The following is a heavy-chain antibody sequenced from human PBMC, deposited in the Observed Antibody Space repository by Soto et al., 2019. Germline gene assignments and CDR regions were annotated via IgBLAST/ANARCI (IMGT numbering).Heavy chain of an antibody. CDR2: IHYSGST. D-gene: IGHD6-6*01. J-gene: IGHJ5*02. Sequence: SDTLSLTCTVSGDSISSYYWGWIRQPPGKGLEWIGYIHYSGSTNYNPSLKSRVTISVDTPKNQFSLKVNSMTAADTAVYYCARGGLAARKGRWFDPWGQGTLVTVSS. V-gene: IGHV4-59*12. CDR3: ARGGLAARKGRWFDP. CDR1: GDSISSYY.